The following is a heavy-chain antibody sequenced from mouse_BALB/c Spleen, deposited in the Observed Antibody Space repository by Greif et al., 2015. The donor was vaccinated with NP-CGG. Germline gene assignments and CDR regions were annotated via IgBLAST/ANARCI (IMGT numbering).Heavy chain of an antibody. CDR3: AREAYGNYLSWFAY. V-gene: IGHV5-6-3*01. D-gene: IGHD2-1*01. Sequence: EVKLMESGGGLVQPGGSLKLSCAASGFTFSSYGMSWVRQTPDKRLELVATINSNGGSTYYPDSVKGRFTISRDNAKNTLYLQMSSLKSEDTAMYYCAREAYGNYLSWFAYWGQGTLVTVSA. CDR2: INSNGGST. CDR1: GFTFSSYG. J-gene: IGHJ3*01.